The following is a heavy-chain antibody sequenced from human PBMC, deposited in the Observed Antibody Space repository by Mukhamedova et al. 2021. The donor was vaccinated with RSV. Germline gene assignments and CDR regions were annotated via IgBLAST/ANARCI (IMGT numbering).Heavy chain of an antibody. J-gene: IGHJ3*02. D-gene: IGHD3-16*01. CDR3: AQKGGSTYWGAFDI. Sequence: AEYMGGRFTISRDNSKSTLYLHVHTLRAEDTAVYYCAQKGGSTYWGAFDIWGQGTMVTVSS. V-gene: IGHV3-23*01.